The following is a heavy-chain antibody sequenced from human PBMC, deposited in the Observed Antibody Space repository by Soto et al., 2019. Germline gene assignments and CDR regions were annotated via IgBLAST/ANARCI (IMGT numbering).Heavy chain of an antibody. D-gene: IGHD1-26*01. CDR3: ATELRVGASDY. J-gene: IGHJ4*02. V-gene: IGHV1-24*01. Sequence: ASVKVSCKASGYTFTSYAMHWVRQAPGQGLEWMGGFDPEDGETIYTQKFQGRVTMTEDTSTDTAYMELSSLRSEDTAVYYCATELRVGASDYWGQGTLVTVSS. CDR1: GYTFTSYA. CDR2: FDPEDGET.